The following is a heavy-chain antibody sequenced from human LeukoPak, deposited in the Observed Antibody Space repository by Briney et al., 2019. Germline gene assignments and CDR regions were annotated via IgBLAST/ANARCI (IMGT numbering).Heavy chain of an antibody. D-gene: IGHD5-18*01. CDR1: GGSISSGDYY. V-gene: IGHV4-30-4*01. Sequence: SETLSLTCTVSGGSISSGDYYWSWIRQPPGKGLEWIGYIYYSGSTYYNPSLKSRVTISVDTSKNQFSLKLSSVTAADTAVYYCARVNTENDAFDIWGQGTMVTVSS. J-gene: IGHJ3*02. CDR3: ARVNTENDAFDI. CDR2: IYYSGST.